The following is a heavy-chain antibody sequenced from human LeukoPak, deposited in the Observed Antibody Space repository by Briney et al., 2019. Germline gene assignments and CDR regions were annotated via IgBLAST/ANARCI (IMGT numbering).Heavy chain of an antibody. D-gene: IGHD3-3*01. J-gene: IGHJ4*02. Sequence: SETLSLTCTVSGGSISSSSYYWGWIRQPPGKGLEWIGSIYYSGSTYYNPSLKSRVPISVDTSKNQFSLKLSSVTAADTAVYYCASRPLRFLEWLFDYWGQGTLVTVSS. CDR2: IYYSGST. CDR1: GGSISSSSYY. CDR3: ASRPLRFLEWLFDY. V-gene: IGHV4-39*07.